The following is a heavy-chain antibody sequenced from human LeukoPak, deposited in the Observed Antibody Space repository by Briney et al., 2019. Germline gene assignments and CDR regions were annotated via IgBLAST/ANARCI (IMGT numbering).Heavy chain of an antibody. Sequence: PSETLSLTCTVSGGSISGYYWSWIRQPPGKGLELIGYIYNSGSTNYNPSLKSRVTISVDTSKNQFSLKLSSVTAADTAVYFCARHGASGSYLYYFDYWGQGTLVTVSS. V-gene: IGHV4-59*08. CDR1: GGSISGYY. CDR2: IYNSGST. CDR3: ARHGASGSYLYYFDY. D-gene: IGHD1-26*01. J-gene: IGHJ4*02.